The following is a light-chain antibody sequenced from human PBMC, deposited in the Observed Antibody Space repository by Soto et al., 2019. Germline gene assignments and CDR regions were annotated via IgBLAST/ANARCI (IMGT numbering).Light chain of an antibody. J-gene: IGKJ1*01. CDR1: QSVAAAY. V-gene: IGKV3-20*01. Sequence: EIVLTQSPGTLSLSPGERVTLSCRASQSVAAAYLAWYQHKPGQAPRLLIYGASSRATGIPDRISGSGSGTDFTLTISRLEPEDFAVYYCQQYGGSRWTFGQGTKVE. CDR2: GAS. CDR3: QQYGGSRWT.